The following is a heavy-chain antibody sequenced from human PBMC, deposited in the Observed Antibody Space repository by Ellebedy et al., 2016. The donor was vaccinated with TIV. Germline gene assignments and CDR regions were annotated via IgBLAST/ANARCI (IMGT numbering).Heavy chain of an antibody. CDR3: ARDITYYDFWSGYYGGFGYYGMDV. V-gene: IGHV3-21*01. D-gene: IGHD3-3*01. J-gene: IGHJ6*02. CDR1: GFTFSSYS. CDR2: ISSSSSYI. Sequence: GGSLRLSCAASGFTFSSYSMNWVRQAPGKGLEWVSSISSSSSYIYYADSVKGRFTISRDNAKNSLYLQMNSLRAEDTAVYYCARDITYYDFWSGYYGGFGYYGMDVWGQGTTVTVSS.